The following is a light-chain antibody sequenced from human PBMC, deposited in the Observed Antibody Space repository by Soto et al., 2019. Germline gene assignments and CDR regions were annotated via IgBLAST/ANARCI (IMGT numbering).Light chain of an antibody. CDR2: DAS. V-gene: IGKV1-5*01. Sequence: DIQMTQSPSTLSASAGDTVTITCRASQSVSTFLAWYQQKPGKAPRLMIYDASTLESGVPSRFSGSGSGTEFTLTISSLQPDDFATYYCQQYKSYSLTFGGGTKVDIK. J-gene: IGKJ4*01. CDR1: QSVSTF. CDR3: QQYKSYSLT.